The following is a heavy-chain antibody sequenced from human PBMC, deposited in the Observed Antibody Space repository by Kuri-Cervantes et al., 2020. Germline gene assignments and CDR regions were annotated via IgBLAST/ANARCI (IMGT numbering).Heavy chain of an antibody. D-gene: IGHD3-22*01. CDR2: IYYSGST. Sequence: SETLSLTCTVSGGSISSGDYYWSWIRQPPGKGLEWIGYIYYSGSTYYNPSLKSRVTISVDTSKNQFSLKLGSVTAADTAVYYCARISRAGGSSGYYGPFDYWGQGTLVTVSS. V-gene: IGHV4-30-4*01. CDR1: GGSISSGDYY. J-gene: IGHJ4*02. CDR3: ARISRAGGSSGYYGPFDY.